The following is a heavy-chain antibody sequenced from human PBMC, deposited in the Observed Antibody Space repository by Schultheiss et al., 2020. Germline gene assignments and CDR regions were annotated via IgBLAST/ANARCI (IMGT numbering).Heavy chain of an antibody. CDR3: ARATPLEWLPKGAFDI. CDR2: IYYSGST. Sequence: GSLRLSCTVSGGSISSYYWGWIRQPPGKGLEWIGSIYYSGSTYYNPSLKSRVTISVDTSKNQFSLKLSSVTAADTAVYYCARATPLEWLPKGAFDIWGQGTMVTVSS. V-gene: IGHV4-39*07. J-gene: IGHJ3*02. CDR1: GGSISSYY. D-gene: IGHD3-3*01.